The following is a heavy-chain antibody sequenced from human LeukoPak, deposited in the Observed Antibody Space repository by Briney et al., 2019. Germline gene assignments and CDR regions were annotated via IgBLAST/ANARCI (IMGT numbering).Heavy chain of an antibody. CDR3: ARVYSGGNYMDV. CDR1: GFTFSSYS. Sequence: GGSLRLSCAASGFTFSSYSMNWVRQAPGKGLEWVSSISSSSSYIYYADSVKGRFTISRDNAKSSLYLQMNSLRPEDTAVYYCARVYSGGNYMDVWGKGTTVTVSS. J-gene: IGHJ6*03. D-gene: IGHD4-11*01. V-gene: IGHV3-21*01. CDR2: ISSSSSYI.